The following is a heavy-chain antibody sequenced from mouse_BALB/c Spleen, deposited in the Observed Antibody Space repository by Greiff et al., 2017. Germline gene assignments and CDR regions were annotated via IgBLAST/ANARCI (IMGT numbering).Heavy chain of an antibody. CDR2: IWSGGST. CDR3: ATYDGYYWAMDY. Sequence: VQLVESGPGLVQPSQSLSITCTVSGFSLTSYGVHWVRQSPGKGLEWLGVIWSGGSTDYNAAFISRLSISKDNSKSQVFFKMNSLQANDTAIYYCATYDGYYWAMDYWGQGTSVTVSS. J-gene: IGHJ4*01. V-gene: IGHV2-2*02. D-gene: IGHD2-3*01. CDR1: GFSLTSYG.